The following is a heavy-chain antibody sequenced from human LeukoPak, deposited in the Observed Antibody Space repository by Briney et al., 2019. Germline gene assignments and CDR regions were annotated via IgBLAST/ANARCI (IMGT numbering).Heavy chain of an antibody. CDR2: IYGGGST. V-gene: IGHV3-53*01. Sequence: QPGGSLRLSCAASGFTVSSNYMSWVRQAPGKGLEWVSVIYGGGSTYYADSVKGRFTISRDNSKNTLYLQMNNLRAEDTAVYYCARRRRYCSSTSCYDWFDPWGQGTLVTVSS. J-gene: IGHJ5*02. CDR3: ARRRRYCSSTSCYDWFDP. CDR1: GFTVSSNY. D-gene: IGHD2-2*01.